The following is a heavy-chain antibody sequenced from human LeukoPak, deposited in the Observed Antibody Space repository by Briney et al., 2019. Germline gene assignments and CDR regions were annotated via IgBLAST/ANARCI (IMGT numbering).Heavy chain of an antibody. V-gene: IGHV3-7*01. CDR1: GFTFSSYS. CDR2: IKQDGSEK. Sequence: SGGSLRLSCAASGFTFSSYSMNWVRQAPGKGLEWVANIKQDGSEKYYVDSVKGRFTISRDNAKTSLYLQMNSLRAEDTAVYYCARDRSGYMDVWGKGTTVTVSS. J-gene: IGHJ6*03. CDR3: ARDRSGYMDV.